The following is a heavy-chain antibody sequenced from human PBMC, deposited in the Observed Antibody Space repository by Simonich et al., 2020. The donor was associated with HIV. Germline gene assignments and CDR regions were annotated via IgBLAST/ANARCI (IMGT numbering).Heavy chain of an antibody. V-gene: IGHV3-9*03. CDR1: GFTVDDYA. Sequence: EVQLVESGGGLVQPGRSLRLSCAASGFTVDDYAMHWVRQAPGKGLEWVAGISWNSGSIGYADSVKGRFTISRDNAKNSLYLQMNSLRAEDMALYYCAKDRGYSYGYSAFDIWGQGTMVTVSS. CDR2: ISWNSGSI. CDR3: AKDRGYSYGYSAFDI. D-gene: IGHD5-18*01. J-gene: IGHJ3*02.